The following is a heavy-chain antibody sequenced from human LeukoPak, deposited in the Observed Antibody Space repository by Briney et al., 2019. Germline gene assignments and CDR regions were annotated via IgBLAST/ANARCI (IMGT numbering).Heavy chain of an antibody. CDR2: IYYSGST. Sequence: SETLSLTCTVSGDSISSYYWSWIRQPPEKGLEWIGYIYYSGSTNYNPSLKSRVTISVDTSKTQFSLKMNSVTAADTAVYYCARLQRVTMAGPDYWYFDLWGRGTLVTVSS. J-gene: IGHJ2*01. CDR1: GDSISSYY. CDR3: ARLQRVTMAGPDYWYFDL. V-gene: IGHV4-59*01. D-gene: IGHD6-19*01.